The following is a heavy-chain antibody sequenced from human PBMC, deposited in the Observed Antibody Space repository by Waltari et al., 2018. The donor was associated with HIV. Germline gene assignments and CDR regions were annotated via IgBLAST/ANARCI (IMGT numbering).Heavy chain of an antibody. V-gene: IGHV3-7*01. D-gene: IGHD1-26*01. J-gene: IGHJ6*02. CDR3: ARIGTFPHNYAIDF. CDR1: GLTFTTYW. CDR2: IKDDGSEK. Sequence: EVQLMESGGGLVQSGGSLRLSCAASGLTFTTYWMSWVRQTPGKGLEWVAYIKDDGSEKYYMGSVKGRFTISRDNAKNSMFLQMNSLRAEDTAVYYCARIGTFPHNYAIDFWGQGTTVTVSS.